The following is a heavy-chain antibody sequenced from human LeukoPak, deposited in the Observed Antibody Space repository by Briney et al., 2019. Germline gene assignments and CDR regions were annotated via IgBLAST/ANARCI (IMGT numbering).Heavy chain of an antibody. V-gene: IGHV3-21*01. CDR2: ISTGSSYI. CDR3: AGHYGP. J-gene: IGHJ5*02. CDR1: GFTFSSYT. Sequence: GGSLRLSCAASGFTFSSYTMNWVRQAPGKGLEWVSSISTGSSYIYYANSVKGRFTISRDNAKNSLYLQMNSLRAEDTAVYYCAGHYGPWGQGTLVTVSS. D-gene: IGHD3-16*01.